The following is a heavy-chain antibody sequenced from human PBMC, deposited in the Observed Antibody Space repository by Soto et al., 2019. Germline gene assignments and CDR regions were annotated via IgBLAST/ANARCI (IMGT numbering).Heavy chain of an antibody. CDR2: IYYSGST. J-gene: IGHJ1*01. D-gene: IGHD3-22*01. CDR1: GGSISRYY. Sequence: PSETLSLTCAVSGGSISRYYWSWIRQPPGKGLEWIGYIYYSGSTNYNPSLKSRVTISVDTSKNQFSLKLSSVTAADTAVYYCARDNGYYYDSSGSEYFQHWGQGTLVTVSS. CDR3: ARDNGYYYDSSGSEYFQH. V-gene: IGHV4-59*01.